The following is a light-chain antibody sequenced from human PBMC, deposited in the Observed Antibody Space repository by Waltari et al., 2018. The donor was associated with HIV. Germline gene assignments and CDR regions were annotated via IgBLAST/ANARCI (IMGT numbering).Light chain of an antibody. Sequence: SSELTQDATVSVALGQTVRIPCPGDNLITYSASWYQQKPGQAPVLVIFGKNNRPSGIPDRFSGSTSGNTASLTITGAQAEDEADYYCKSRDSSGNHVLFGGGTKLTVL. CDR3: KSRDSSGNHVL. CDR1: NLITYS. CDR2: GKN. V-gene: IGLV3-19*01. J-gene: IGLJ2*01.